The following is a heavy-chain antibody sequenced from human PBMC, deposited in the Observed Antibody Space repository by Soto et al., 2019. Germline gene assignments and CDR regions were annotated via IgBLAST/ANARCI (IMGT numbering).Heavy chain of an antibody. D-gene: IGHD3-22*01. Sequence: AASVKVSCKASGGTFSSYAVSWVRQAPGQGLEWMGGIIPIFGTANYAQKFQGRVTITADESTSTAYMELSSLRSEDTAVYYCARGVVVITPPSYYYYYGMDVWGQGTTVTVSS. J-gene: IGHJ6*02. CDR3: ARGVVVITPPSYYYYYGMDV. CDR1: GGTFSSYA. CDR2: IIPIFGTA. V-gene: IGHV1-69*13.